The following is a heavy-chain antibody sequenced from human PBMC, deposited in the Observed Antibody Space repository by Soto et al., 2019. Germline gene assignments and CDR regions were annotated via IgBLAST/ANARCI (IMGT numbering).Heavy chain of an antibody. CDR1: GFTVSSNY. Sequence: EVQLVETGGGLVQPGGSLRLSCAASGFTVSSNYMNWVRQAPGEGLEWVSVIYSAGSTYYADSVKGRFTISRDNSTNTLYLQMNSLRAEDTAIYYWARPVHPADDAFDIWGQGTMVTVSS. CDR3: ARPVHPADDAFDI. CDR2: IYSAGST. V-gene: IGHV3-53*02. J-gene: IGHJ3*02.